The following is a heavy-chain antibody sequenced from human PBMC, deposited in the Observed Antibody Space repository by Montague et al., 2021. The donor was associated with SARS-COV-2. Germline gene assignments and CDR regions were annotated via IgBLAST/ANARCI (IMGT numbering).Heavy chain of an antibody. CDR3: AKRYCSGGSCYSGFDP. J-gene: IGHJ5*02. D-gene: IGHD2-15*01. CDR2: ISGSGGSP. Sequence: SLRLSCAASGFTSSSYAMSWVRQAPGKGLEWVSAISGSGGSPYYSDSLXGRFTISRDNSKNTLYLQMNSLRAEDTAVYYCAKRYCSGGSCYSGFDPWGQGTLVTVSS. V-gene: IGHV3-23*01. CDR1: GFTSSSYA.